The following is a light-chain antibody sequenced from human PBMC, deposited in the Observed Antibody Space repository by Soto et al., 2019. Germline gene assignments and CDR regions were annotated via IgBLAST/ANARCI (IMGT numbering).Light chain of an antibody. V-gene: IGLV1-47*02. CDR3: AAWDARLSAWV. CDR1: SSNIGSDY. J-gene: IGLJ3*02. CDR2: TND. Sequence: QSVLTQPPSASGTPGQRVTISCSGSSSNIGSDYVYWYQQIPGTAPKLLIYTNDQRPSGVSDRFSGSKSGTSASLAISGLRSEDEADYWCAAWDARLSAWVFGGGTKLNVL.